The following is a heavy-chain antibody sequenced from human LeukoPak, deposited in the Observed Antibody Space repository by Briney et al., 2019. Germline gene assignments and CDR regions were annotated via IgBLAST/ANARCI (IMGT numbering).Heavy chain of an antibody. CDR2: ISSDGNIR. CDR3: TRVIRAQFDP. J-gene: IGHJ5*02. Sequence: GGSLRLSCAASGFTFSNCAMHWVRQAPGKGLEWVAGISSDGNIRHLTDSVKGRFSISRDNSGTTLNLQMNSLRPEDTAVYYCTRVIRAQFDPWGQGTLVTVAS. CDR1: GFTFSNCA. V-gene: IGHV3-30*10.